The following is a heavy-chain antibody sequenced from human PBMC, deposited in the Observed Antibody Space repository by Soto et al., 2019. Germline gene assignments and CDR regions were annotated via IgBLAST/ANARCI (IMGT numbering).Heavy chain of an antibody. CDR3: AKDISGRGSFYYYYGMDV. Sequence: EEQLVESGGGLVQPGRSLRLSCAASGFIFDDYAMHWVRRPPGKGLEWVSGISWNSGSIGYADSVKARFTISRDNDKKTLYLQMNSLGAEDTALYYCAKDISGRGSFYYYYGMDVWGQGTTVTVSS. CDR2: ISWNSGSI. V-gene: IGHV3-9*01. J-gene: IGHJ6*02. D-gene: IGHD1-26*01. CDR1: GFIFDDYA.